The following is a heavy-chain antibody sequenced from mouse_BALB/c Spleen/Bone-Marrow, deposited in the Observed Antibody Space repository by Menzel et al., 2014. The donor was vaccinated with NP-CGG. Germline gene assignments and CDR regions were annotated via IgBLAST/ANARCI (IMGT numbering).Heavy chain of an antibody. V-gene: IGHV5-12-2*01. Sequence: EVKLVESGGGLVQPGGSLKLSCAASGFTLSSYTMSWVRQTPEKRLEWVAYISNGGGSTYYPDTVKGRFTISRDNAKNTLYLQMSSLKSEDTAMYYCARHVGNPYAMDYWGQGTSVTVSS. J-gene: IGHJ4*01. D-gene: IGHD3-1*01. CDR1: GFTLSSYT. CDR2: ISNGGGST. CDR3: ARHVGNPYAMDY.